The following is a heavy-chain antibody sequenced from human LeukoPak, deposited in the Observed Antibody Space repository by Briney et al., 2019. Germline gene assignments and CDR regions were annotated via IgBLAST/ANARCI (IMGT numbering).Heavy chain of an antibody. CDR1: GGSFSGYY. V-gene: IGHV4-34*01. CDR2: INHSGST. CDR3: ASYWGGYCSSTSCYREGFDY. D-gene: IGHD2-2*01. J-gene: IGHJ4*02. Sequence: PSETLSLTCAVYGGSFSGYYWSWIRQPPGEGLEWIGEINHSGSTNYNPSLKSRVTISVDTSKNQFSLKLSSVTAADTAVYYCASYWGGYCSSTSCYREGFDYWGQGTLVIVSS.